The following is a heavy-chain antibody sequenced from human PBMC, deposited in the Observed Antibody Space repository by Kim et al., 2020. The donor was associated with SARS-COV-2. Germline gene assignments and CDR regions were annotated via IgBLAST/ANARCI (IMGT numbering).Heavy chain of an antibody. D-gene: IGHD3-10*01. V-gene: IGHV3-30*18. J-gene: IGHJ4*02. CDR3: AKLKSALGVGDFDY. CDR1: GFTFSSYG. Sequence: GGSLRLSCAASGFTFSSYGMHWVRQAPGKGLEWVAVISYDGSNKYYADSVKGRFTISRDKSKNTLYLQMNSLRAEDTAVYYCAKLKSALGVGDFDYWGQGTLVTVSS. CDR2: ISYDGSNK.